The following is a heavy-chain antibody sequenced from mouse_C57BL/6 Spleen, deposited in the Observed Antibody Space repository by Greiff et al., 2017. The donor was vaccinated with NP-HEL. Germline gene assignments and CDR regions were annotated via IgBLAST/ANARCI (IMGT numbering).Heavy chain of an antibody. D-gene: IGHD2-1*01. CDR3: ARSGGNYDYFDY. CDR1: GYAFSSYW. V-gene: IGHV1-80*01. CDR2: IYPGDGDT. Sequence: LQQSGASVKISCKASGYAFSSYWMNWVKQRPGKGLEWIGQIYPGDGDTNYNGKFKGQATLTADKSSSTAYMQLSSLTSEDSAVYFCARSGGNYDYFDYWGQGTTLTVSS. J-gene: IGHJ2*01.